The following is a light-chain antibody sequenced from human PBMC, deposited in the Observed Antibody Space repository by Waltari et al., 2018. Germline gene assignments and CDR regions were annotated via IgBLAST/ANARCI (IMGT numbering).Light chain of an antibody. CDR2: YDS. V-gene: IGLV3-21*04. CDR3: QVWDSSSDHPGV. J-gene: IGLJ3*02. Sequence: SYVLTQPPSMSVPPGETASISCGGYNIETKSVHWYQQRPGQAPVLVMYYDSDRPSGIPERFSGSNTGDTATLTISRIEAGDEADYYCQVWDSSSDHPGVFGGGTKLTVL. CDR1: NIETKS.